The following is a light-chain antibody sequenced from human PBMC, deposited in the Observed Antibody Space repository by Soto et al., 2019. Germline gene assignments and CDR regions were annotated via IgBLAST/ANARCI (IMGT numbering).Light chain of an antibody. CDR1: QSITTY. Sequence: IQMTQSPSSLPASVGDRVTITCRASQSITTYLNWYQQKLGKAPKLLIYAASTLQSGVPSRFSGSGSGTDFTLTISSLEPEDFATYYCLQDYSYPWTFGQGTKVDI. CDR2: AAS. CDR3: LQDYSYPWT. J-gene: IGKJ1*01. V-gene: IGKV1-6*01.